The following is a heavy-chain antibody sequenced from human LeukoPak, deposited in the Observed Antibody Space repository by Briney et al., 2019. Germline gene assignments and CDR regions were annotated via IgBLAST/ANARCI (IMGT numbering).Heavy chain of an antibody. J-gene: IGHJ4*02. V-gene: IGHV3-23*01. CDR3: ANIKDSSSWYLGYFDY. CDR2: ISGSGGST. CDR1: GFTFSSYA. Sequence: GGSLRLSCAASGFTFSSYAMSWVRQAPGKGLEWVSAISGSGGSTYYADSVKGRFTISRDNSKNTLYLQMNSLRAEDTAIYYCANIKDSSSWYLGYFDYWGQGTLVTVSS. D-gene: IGHD6-13*01.